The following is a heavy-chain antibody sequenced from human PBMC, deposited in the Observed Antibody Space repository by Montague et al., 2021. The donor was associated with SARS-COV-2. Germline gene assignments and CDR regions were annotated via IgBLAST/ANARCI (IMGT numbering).Heavy chain of an antibody. Sequence: SETLSLTCTVSNGSINSYYWSWVRQPPGKRLEWIGYIYYRGSTNYNPSLECRVTMSIDTSKNQFSLKLRSVTAADTAVYFCAREGLHNWFDPWGQGTLVIVSS. CDR2: IYYRGST. CDR1: NGSINSYY. V-gene: IGHV4-59*01. CDR3: AREGLHNWFDP. J-gene: IGHJ5*02.